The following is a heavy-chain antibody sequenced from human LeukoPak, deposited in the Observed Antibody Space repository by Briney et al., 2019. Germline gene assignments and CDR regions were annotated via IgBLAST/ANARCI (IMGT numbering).Heavy chain of an antibody. CDR1: GFTFSSYW. V-gene: IGHV3-7*01. D-gene: IGHD3-10*01. Sequence: GGSLRLSCAASGFTFSSYWMSWVRQAPGKGLEWVANIKQDGSEKYYVDSVKGRFTISRDNAKNSLYLQMNSLRAEDTAVYYCAKNRLNYGSGRTFDYWGRGTLVTVSS. CDR3: AKNRLNYGSGRTFDY. CDR2: IKQDGSEK. J-gene: IGHJ4*02.